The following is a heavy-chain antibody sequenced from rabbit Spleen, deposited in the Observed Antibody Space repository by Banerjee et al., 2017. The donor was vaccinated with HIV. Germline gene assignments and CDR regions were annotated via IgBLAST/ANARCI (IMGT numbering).Heavy chain of an antibody. J-gene: IGHJ4*01. Sequence: QSLEESGGDLVKPGASLTLTCTASGFSFSSSYWICWVRQAPGKGLEWIACILTGSSGSTYYASWAKGRFTITRSTSLNTVTLQLNSLTAADTATYFCAKSSSSNDRFNLWGQGTLVTVS. D-gene: IGHD1-1*01. CDR2: ILTGSSGST. V-gene: IGHV1S40*01. CDR1: GFSFSSSYW. CDR3: AKSSSSNDRFNL.